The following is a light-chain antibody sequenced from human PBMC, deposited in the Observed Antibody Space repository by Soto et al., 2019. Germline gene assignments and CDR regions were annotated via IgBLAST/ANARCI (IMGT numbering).Light chain of an antibody. V-gene: IGKV1-5*01. J-gene: IGKJ2*03. CDR3: QQYNSYPYS. Sequence: DIQMTQSPSTLSVSAGDRVTITCRASQSISSWLAWYQQKPGKAPKLLIYNASSLESGAPSRISGSGSGTEFTLTISSLQPDDFATYYCQQYNSYPYSFGQGTKLDIK. CDR2: NAS. CDR1: QSISSW.